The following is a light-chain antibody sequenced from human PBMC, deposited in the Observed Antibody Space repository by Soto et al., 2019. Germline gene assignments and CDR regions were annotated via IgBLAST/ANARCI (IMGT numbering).Light chain of an antibody. Sequence: QSVLTQPASVSGSPGRSITISCTGTSSDVGSYNLVSWYQQHPGKAPKLMIYEGSKRPSGVSNRFSGSKSGNTASLTISGLQAEDEADYYCCSYAGSSNVVFGGGTQLTVL. CDR1: SSDVGSYNL. V-gene: IGLV2-23*01. CDR2: EGS. CDR3: CSYAGSSNVV. J-gene: IGLJ2*01.